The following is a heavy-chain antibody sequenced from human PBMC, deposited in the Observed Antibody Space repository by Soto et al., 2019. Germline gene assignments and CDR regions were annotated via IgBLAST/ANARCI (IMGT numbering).Heavy chain of an antibody. CDR1: GFSLSTTGVC. CDR3: AHRGGAAVGLYYFDY. CDR2: IYWHDDK. V-gene: IGHV2-5*01. J-gene: IGHJ4*02. Sequence: SGPTLVNPTQPLTLTCTFSGFSLSTTGVCVSWIRQPPGKALEWLALIYWHDDKRYNPSLKSRLTITKDTSKKQVVLTMTNMDPVDTATYYCAHRGGAAVGLYYFDYWGQGALVTVSS. D-gene: IGHD6-13*01.